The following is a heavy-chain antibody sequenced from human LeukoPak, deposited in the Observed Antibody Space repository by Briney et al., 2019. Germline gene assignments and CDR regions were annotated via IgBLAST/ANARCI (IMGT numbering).Heavy chain of an antibody. V-gene: IGHV3-21*01. D-gene: IGHD1-26*01. CDR2: ISGSSSYI. Sequence: GGSLRLSCAASGFPFSNTWMSWVRQAPGKGLEWVSSISGSSSYIYYADSVKGRFTISRDNAKNSLYLQMNSLRAEDTAVYYCARGSGSYGPWGQGTLVTVSS. J-gene: IGHJ5*02. CDR3: ARGSGSYGP. CDR1: GFPFSNTW.